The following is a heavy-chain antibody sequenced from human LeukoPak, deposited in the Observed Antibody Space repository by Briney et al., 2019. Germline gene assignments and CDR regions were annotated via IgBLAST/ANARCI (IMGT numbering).Heavy chain of an antibody. J-gene: IGHJ4*02. V-gene: IGHV3-30*02. D-gene: IGHD4-17*01. CDR2: IRYDGSNK. Sequence: AGGSLRLSCAASGFIFSSYGMHWVRRAPGKGLEWVAFIRYDGSNKYSADSVKGRFTISRDNSKNTLSLQMNSLRAEDTAVYYCAKKSSYGDYLFGYWGQGTLVTVSS. CDR3: AKKSSYGDYLFGY. CDR1: GFIFSSYG.